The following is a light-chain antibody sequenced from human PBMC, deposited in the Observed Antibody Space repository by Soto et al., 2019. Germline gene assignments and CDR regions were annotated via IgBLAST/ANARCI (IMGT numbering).Light chain of an antibody. CDR3: QQYYTPPYT. Sequence: DTVMTQSPDSLAVSLGERATINCKSSQSVLYSSNNKNYLSWYQHKPGQPPQLLIYWASTRESGVPDRFSGSGSGTDFTLTIDSLQAEDVAVYYCQQYYTPPYTFGQGTKLEIK. V-gene: IGKV4-1*01. CDR2: WAS. J-gene: IGKJ2*01. CDR1: QSVLYSSNNKNY.